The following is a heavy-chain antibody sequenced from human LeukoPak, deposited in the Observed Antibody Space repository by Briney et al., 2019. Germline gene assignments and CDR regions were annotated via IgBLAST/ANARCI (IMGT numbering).Heavy chain of an antibody. CDR2: ISYDGNNK. D-gene: IGHD3-22*01. V-gene: IGHV3-30-3*01. CDR1: GFTFSSYW. Sequence: GGSLRLSCAASGFTFSSYWMHWVRQAPGKGLEWVSVISYDGNNKYYADSVRGRFTISRDIAKNTLYLQMNSLRAEDTAIYYCARPPLHYSDTSGYYSYLDYWGQGTLVTVSS. CDR3: ARPPLHYSDTSGYYSYLDY. J-gene: IGHJ4*02.